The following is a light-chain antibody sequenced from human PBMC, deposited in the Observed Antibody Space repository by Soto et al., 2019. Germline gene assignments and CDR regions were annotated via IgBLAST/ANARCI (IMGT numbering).Light chain of an antibody. Sequence: EIVMTQSPATLSVSPGERVTLSCRASQSVSSKLAWFQQKPGQAPRLLIYGAFTRATGIPTRFSGSGSETEFTLTISSLQSEDFAVYYCQQYGSSPPLFGGGTKVEIK. CDR2: GAF. CDR3: QQYGSSPPL. CDR1: QSVSSK. V-gene: IGKV3-15*01. J-gene: IGKJ4*01.